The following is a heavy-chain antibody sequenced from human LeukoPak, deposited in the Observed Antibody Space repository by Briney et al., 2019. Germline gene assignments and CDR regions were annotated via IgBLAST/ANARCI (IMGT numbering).Heavy chain of an antibody. CDR2: IIPIFGTA. Sequence: ASVKVSCKASGGTFSSYAISWVRQAPGQGLEWMGGIIPIFGTANYAQKFQGRVTITTDESTSTAYMELSSLRSEDTAVYYCARLFEYCSSTSCSDAFDIWGQGTMVTVSS. CDR3: ARLFEYCSSTSCSDAFDI. D-gene: IGHD2-2*01. V-gene: IGHV1-69*05. CDR1: GGTFSSYA. J-gene: IGHJ3*02.